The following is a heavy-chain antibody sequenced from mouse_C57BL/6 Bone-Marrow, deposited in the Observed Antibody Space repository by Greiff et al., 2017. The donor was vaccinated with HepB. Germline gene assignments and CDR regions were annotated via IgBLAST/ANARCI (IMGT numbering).Heavy chain of an antibody. CDR3: ARDYGSSFRYWYFDV. D-gene: IGHD1-1*01. J-gene: IGHJ1*03. CDR1: GYTFTSYG. CDR2: IYPRSGNT. Sequence: QVQLQQSGAELARPGASVKLSCKASGYTFTSYGISWVKQRTGQGLEWIGEIYPRSGNTYYNEKFKGKATLTADKSSSTAYMELRSLTSEDSAVYFCARDYGSSFRYWYFDVWGTGTTVTVSS. V-gene: IGHV1-81*01.